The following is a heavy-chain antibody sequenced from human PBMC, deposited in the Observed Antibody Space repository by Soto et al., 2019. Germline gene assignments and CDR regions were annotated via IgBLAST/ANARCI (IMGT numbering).Heavy chain of an antibody. D-gene: IGHD6-13*01. Sequence: PGGSLRLSCAASGFTFSSYDMHWVRQATGKGLEWVSAIGTAGDTYYPGSVKGRFTISRENAKNSLYLQMNSLRAGDTAVYYCARGEGQLSYYGMDVWGQGPTVTVSS. CDR1: GFTFSSYD. V-gene: IGHV3-13*01. CDR2: IGTAGDT. J-gene: IGHJ6*02. CDR3: ARGEGQLSYYGMDV.